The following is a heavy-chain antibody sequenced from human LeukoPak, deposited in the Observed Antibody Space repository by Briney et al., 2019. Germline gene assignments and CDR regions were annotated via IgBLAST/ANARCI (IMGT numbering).Heavy chain of an antibody. D-gene: IGHD5-18*01. CDR1: GFTFSSYS. CDR2: ISSSSSTI. CDR3: ARDEGPATAMVRGDY. Sequence: PGGSLRLSCAASGFTFSSYSMNWVRQAPGKGLEWVSYISSSSSTIYYADSVEGRFTISRDNAKNSLYLQMNSLRAEDTAVYYCARDEGPATAMVRGDYWGQGTLVTVSS. J-gene: IGHJ4*02. V-gene: IGHV3-48*04.